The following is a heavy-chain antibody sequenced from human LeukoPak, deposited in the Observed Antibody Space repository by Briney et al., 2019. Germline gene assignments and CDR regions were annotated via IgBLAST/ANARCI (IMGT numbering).Heavy chain of an antibody. J-gene: IGHJ4*02. CDR3: ARDLEWELLYNYFDY. CDR1: GYTFTGYY. V-gene: IGHV1-2*02. D-gene: IGHD1-26*01. Sequence: GASVKVSCKASGYTFTGYYMHWVRQAPGQGLERMGWINPNSGGTNYAQKFQGRVTMTRDTSISTAYMELSRLRSDDTAVYYCARDLEWELLYNYFDYWGQGTLATVSS. CDR2: INPNSGGT.